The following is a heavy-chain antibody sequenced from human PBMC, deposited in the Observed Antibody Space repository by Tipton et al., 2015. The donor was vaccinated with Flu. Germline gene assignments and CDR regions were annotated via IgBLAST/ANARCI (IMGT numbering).Heavy chain of an antibody. CDR1: GFTVSSNY. D-gene: IGHD3-22*01. Sequence: SLRLSCAASGFTVSSNYMSWVRQAPGKGLEWVSVIYSGGSTYYADSVKGRFTISRDNSKNTLYLQMNSLRAEDTAVYYCARESHTGGYYYDSSGYYDYWGQGTLVTVSS. J-gene: IGHJ4*02. CDR3: ARESHTGGYYYDSSGYYDY. CDR2: IYSGGST. V-gene: IGHV3-53*01.